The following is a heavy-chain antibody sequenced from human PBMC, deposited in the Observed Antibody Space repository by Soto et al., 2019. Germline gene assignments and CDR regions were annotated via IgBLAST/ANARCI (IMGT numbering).Heavy chain of an antibody. CDR3: ARSSGDYIESREFDY. CDR2: INTGGNT. CDR1: GFTVSSHY. Sequence: EVQLVESGGGMVQPGESLRLSCAASGFTVSSHYMNWVRQAPGKGLEWVSLINTGGNTHYADSVEGRFTIFGDNSKNTLFLQMNSLRADDTAVYYCARSSGDYIESREFDYWGQGTLVTVSS. V-gene: IGHV3-66*01. J-gene: IGHJ4*02. D-gene: IGHD7-27*01.